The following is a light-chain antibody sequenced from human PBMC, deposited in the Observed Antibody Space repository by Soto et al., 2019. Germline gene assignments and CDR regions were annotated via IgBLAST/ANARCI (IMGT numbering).Light chain of an antibody. CDR2: DAS. CDR3: QQRSNWSGVT. Sequence: EIVLTQSPATLSLSPGERATLSCRASQSVSSYLAWYQQKPGQAPRLLIYDASNRATGIPARFSGSESGTDFTLTISSLEPEDFAVYYCQQRSNWSGVTFGGGTKVEIK. V-gene: IGKV3-11*01. CDR1: QSVSSY. J-gene: IGKJ4*01.